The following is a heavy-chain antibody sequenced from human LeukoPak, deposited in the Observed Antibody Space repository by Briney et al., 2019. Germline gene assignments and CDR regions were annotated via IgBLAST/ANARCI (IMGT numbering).Heavy chain of an antibody. CDR1: GFTFGDYA. D-gene: IGHD4-23*01. Sequence: GGSLRLSCTASGFTFGDYAMSWVRQAPGKGLEWVGFIRIKVYGGTTEYAESVKGRFNISRDHAKNNPYLQMNSLKTEDTAVYYCTRTTVVADAFDIWGQGTMVTVSS. CDR3: TRTTVVADAFDI. V-gene: IGHV3-49*04. J-gene: IGHJ3*02. CDR2: IRIKVYGGTT.